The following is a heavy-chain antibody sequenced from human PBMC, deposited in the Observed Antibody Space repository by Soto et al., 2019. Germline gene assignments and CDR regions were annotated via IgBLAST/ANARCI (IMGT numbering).Heavy chain of an antibody. J-gene: IGHJ4*02. V-gene: IGHV3-23*01. CDR3: ASPPRATVTDNIFDF. CDR2: ISGSDGST. D-gene: IGHD4-17*01. CDR1: GFTLNNHA. Sequence: GGSLRLSCTASGFTLNNHAMSWVRQAPGKGLEWVSVISGSDGSTYYTDSVRGRFSIPRDSSKNTLYLQMSSLRAEDTAVYYCASPPRATVTDNIFDFWGPGTLVTVSS.